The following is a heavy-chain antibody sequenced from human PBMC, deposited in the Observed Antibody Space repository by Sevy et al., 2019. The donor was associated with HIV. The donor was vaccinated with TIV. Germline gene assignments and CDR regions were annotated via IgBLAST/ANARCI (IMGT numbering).Heavy chain of an antibody. CDR2: IYPGDSDT. CDR1: GYSFTSYW. J-gene: IGHJ4*02. V-gene: IGHV5-51*01. Sequence: GESLKISCKGSGYSFTSYWIGWVRQMPGKGLEWMGIIYPGDSDTRYSPSFQAQVTISADKSISTAYLQWSSLKASDTAMYYCARLRYCSGGSCSNFDYWGQGTLVTVSS. CDR3: ARLRYCSGGSCSNFDY. D-gene: IGHD2-15*01.